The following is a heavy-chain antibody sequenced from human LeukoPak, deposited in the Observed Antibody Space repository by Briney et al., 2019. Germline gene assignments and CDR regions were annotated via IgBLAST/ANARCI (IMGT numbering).Heavy chain of an antibody. V-gene: IGHV4-59*08. J-gene: IGHJ3*02. D-gene: IGHD1-1*01. CDR2: IYYSGST. Sequence: SETLSLTCTVSGGSISSYYWSWIRQPPGKGLEWIGYIYYSGSTNYNPSLKSRVTISVDTSKNQFSLKLSSVTAADTAVYYCARVISLEAPIAFDIWGQGTMVTVSS. CDR1: GGSISSYY. CDR3: ARVISLEAPIAFDI.